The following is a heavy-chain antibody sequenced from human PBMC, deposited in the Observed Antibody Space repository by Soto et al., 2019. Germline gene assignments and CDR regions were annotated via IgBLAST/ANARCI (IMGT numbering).Heavy chain of an antibody. CDR1: GGSISSSSYY. J-gene: IGHJ3*02. CDR3: ARHREGYCTNGVCHFDAFDI. Sequence: SETLSLTCTVSGGSISSSSYYWGWIRQPPGKGLEWIGSIYYSGSTYYNPSLKSRVTISVDTSKNQFSLKLSSVTAADTAVYYCARHREGYCTNGVCHFDAFDIWGQGTTVTVSS. CDR2: IYYSGST. D-gene: IGHD2-8*01. V-gene: IGHV4-39*01.